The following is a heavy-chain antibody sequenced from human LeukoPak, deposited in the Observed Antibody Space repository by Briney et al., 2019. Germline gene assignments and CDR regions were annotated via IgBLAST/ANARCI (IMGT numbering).Heavy chain of an antibody. J-gene: IGHJ6*02. V-gene: IGHV3-11*01. D-gene: IGHD2-2*01. CDR3: ARDWCSSTSCYYSHAYYYGMDV. Sequence: GGSLRLSCAASGFTFSDYYMSWIRQAPGKGLEWVSYISSSGSTIYYADSVKGRFTIYRDNAKNSLYLQMNSLRAEDTAVYYCARDWCSSTSCYYSHAYYYGMDVWGQGTTVTVSS. CDR2: ISSSGSTI. CDR1: GFTFSDYY.